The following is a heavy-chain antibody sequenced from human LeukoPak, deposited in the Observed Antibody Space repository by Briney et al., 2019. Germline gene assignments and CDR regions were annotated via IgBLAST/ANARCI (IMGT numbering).Heavy chain of an antibody. J-gene: IGHJ6*03. V-gene: IGHV3-23*01. CDR1: GFTFSSYD. Sequence: GGSLRLSCAASGFTFSSYDMSWVRQAPGKGLEWVSAISGSGGSTYYADSVKGRFTISRDNSKNTLYLQMNSLRAEDTAVYYCAKAMSNLGYCSGGSCHNMDVWGKGTTVTISS. D-gene: IGHD2-15*01. CDR2: ISGSGGST. CDR3: AKAMSNLGYCSGGSCHNMDV.